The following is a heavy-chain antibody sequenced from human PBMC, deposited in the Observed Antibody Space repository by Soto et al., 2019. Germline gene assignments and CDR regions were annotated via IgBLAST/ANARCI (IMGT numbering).Heavy chain of an antibody. CDR3: AKHEGYCSTTTCSNFDY. CDR2: IYPGDSDS. V-gene: IGHV5-51*01. Sequence: GESLKISCKGSGFTFTSYWIAWVRQMPGKGLEWMGIIYPGDSDSSYSPSFQGQVTISDDKSINTAYLHWSSLKASTTAIYYCAKHEGYCSTTTCSNFDYWGQGTLVTVSS. J-gene: IGHJ4*02. CDR1: GFTFTSYW. D-gene: IGHD2-2*01.